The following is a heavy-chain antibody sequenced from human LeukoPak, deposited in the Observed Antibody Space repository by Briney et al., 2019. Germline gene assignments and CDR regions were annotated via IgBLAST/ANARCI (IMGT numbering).Heavy chain of an antibody. CDR2: ISGSGGST. V-gene: IGHV3-23*01. CDR1: GFTFSSYA. CDR3: AKGDYGVFSGWFDP. D-gene: IGHD4-17*01. Sequence: PGASLRLSCAASGFTFSSYAMSWARQAPGKGLEWVSAISGSGGSTYYADSVKGRFTISGDNSKNTLYLQMNSLRAEDTAVYYCAKGDYGVFSGWFDPWGQGTLVTVSP. J-gene: IGHJ5*02.